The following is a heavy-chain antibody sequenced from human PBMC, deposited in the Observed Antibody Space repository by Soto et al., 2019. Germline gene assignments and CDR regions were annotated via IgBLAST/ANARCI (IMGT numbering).Heavy chain of an antibody. V-gene: IGHV1-2*02. CDR2: INPNSGGT. D-gene: IGHD3-10*01. CDR1: GYIYSGYY. J-gene: IGHJ6*01. Sequence: ASGKVSFKTAGYIYSGYYMHWGRQVPGQRLEWMGRINPNSGGTNYAQNFQGRVSMTRDASISTAYKELSRLRFDETAVYYCGSLGFGPDKDYAYGTYFWGQGIRVTV. CDR3: GSLGFGPDKDYAYGTYF.